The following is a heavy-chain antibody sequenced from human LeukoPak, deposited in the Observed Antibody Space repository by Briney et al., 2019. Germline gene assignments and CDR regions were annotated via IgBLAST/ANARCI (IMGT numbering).Heavy chain of an antibody. V-gene: IGHV3-7*01. J-gene: IGHJ1*01. CDR1: GFTFSSYW. CDR3: ARGYSYSWDEYFQH. Sequence: GGSLRLSCAASGFTFSSYWMNWVRQAPGKGLEWVANINQDGSEKYSVDSVKGRFTISRDNAKNSLYLQMNSLRAEDTAVYYCARGYSYSWDEYFQHWGQGTLVTVSS. D-gene: IGHD2-15*01. CDR2: INQDGSEK.